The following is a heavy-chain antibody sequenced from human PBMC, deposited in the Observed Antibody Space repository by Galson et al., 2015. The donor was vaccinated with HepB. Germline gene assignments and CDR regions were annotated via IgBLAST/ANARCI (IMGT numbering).Heavy chain of an antibody. J-gene: IGHJ3*02. D-gene: IGHD3/OR15-3a*01. CDR3: TRVFGQKCGGTTCFLGAFDI. CDR1: GASMNTDY. CDR2: VHHSGAA. Sequence: SETLSLTCSVSGASMNTDYWTWIRQSPGQRLEWVGYVHHSGAANYNPSLKSRATMSIDTSKNHFSLNLRSVTAADTAMYFCTRVFGQKCGGTTCFLGAFDIWGPGTRVIVSS. V-gene: IGHV4-59*12.